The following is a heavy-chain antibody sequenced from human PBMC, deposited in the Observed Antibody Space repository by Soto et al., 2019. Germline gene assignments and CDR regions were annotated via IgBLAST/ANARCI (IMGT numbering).Heavy chain of an antibody. CDR1: GGSIGSGGFY. CDR2: IHYSGST. D-gene: IGHD3-3*01. J-gene: IGHJ6*02. Sequence: SETLSLTCAVSGGSIGSGGFYWSWIRQHPEKGLEWIGYIHYSGSTYYNPSLKSRVSISMDTSKNQFSLKLTSVTAADTAVYYCARDPRGVASTFYYGLDFWGQGTTVTVSS. V-gene: IGHV4-31*11. CDR3: ARDPRGVASTFYYGLDF.